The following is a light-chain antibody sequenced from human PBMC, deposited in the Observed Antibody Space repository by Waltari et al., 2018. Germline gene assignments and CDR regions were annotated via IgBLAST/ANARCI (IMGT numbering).Light chain of an antibody. Sequence: QSALTQPASVSGSPGQSLTLPFPGTSSHVWHYNYVSWYHQRPRKAPKLVIFDVNKRPSGLSNRFSGSKSGYTASLTISGLQAEDEADYYCCSYTINTTFVFGGGTKLTVL. CDR2: DVN. J-gene: IGLJ3*02. CDR3: CSYTINTTFV. CDR1: SSHVWHYNY. V-gene: IGLV2-23*02.